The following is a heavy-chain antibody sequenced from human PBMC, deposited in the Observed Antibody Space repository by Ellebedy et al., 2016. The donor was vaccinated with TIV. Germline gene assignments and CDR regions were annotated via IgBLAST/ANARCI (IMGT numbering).Heavy chain of an antibody. V-gene: IGHV3-23*01. J-gene: IGHJ4*02. Sequence: GESLKISCAASGFTFNNYAMSWVRQAPGKGLAWVSTISHTGSRTYYANSVEGRFIISRDNSKRTLYLQRNSLRAEDTAIYYCAKGRGGGSDSSAPRYYFDSWGLGTLVTVSS. CDR1: GFTFNNYA. CDR2: ISHTGSRT. D-gene: IGHD6-19*01. CDR3: AKGRGGGSDSSAPRYYFDS.